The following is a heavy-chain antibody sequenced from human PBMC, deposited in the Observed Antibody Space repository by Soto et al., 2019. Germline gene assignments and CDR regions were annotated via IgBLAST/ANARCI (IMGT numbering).Heavy chain of an antibody. J-gene: IGHJ4*02. D-gene: IGHD2-2*01. Sequence: PGGSLRLSCAASGFTFSSYWMHWVRQAPGKGLVWVSRIKSDGSSTSYADSVEDRFTISRDNAKNTLYLQMNSLTAEDTAVYYCARGYCSSSSCWSFDHWGQGT. CDR2: IKSDGSST. CDR1: GFTFSSYW. V-gene: IGHV3-74*01. CDR3: ARGYCSSSSCWSFDH.